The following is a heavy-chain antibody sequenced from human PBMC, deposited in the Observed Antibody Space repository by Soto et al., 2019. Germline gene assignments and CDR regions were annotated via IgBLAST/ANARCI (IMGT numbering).Heavy chain of an antibody. J-gene: IGHJ6*02. CDR2: ISAYNGNT. D-gene: IGHD6-19*01. Sequence: GASVKVSCKASGYTFTSYGISWVRQAPGQGLEWMGWISAYNGNTNYAQKLQGRVTMTTDTSTSTAYMELRSLRSDDTAVYYCARDLPVAGGYYYYYYGMDAWGQGTTVTVSS. V-gene: IGHV1-18*01. CDR1: GYTFTSYG. CDR3: ARDLPVAGGYYYYYYGMDA.